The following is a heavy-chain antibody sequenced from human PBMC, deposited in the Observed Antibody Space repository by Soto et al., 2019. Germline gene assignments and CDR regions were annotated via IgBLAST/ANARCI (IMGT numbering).Heavy chain of an antibody. CDR1: GGTFSSYA. D-gene: IGHD3-22*01. CDR3: ARDPYYYDSSGYYRGDYYYGMDV. J-gene: IGHJ6*02. Sequence: SVKVSCKASGGTFSSYAISWVRQAPGQGLEWMGGIIPIFGTANYAQKFQGRVTITADESTSTAYMELSSLRSEDTAVYYCARDPYYYDSSGYYRGDYYYGMDVWGQGTTVTVSS. CDR2: IIPIFGTA. V-gene: IGHV1-69*13.